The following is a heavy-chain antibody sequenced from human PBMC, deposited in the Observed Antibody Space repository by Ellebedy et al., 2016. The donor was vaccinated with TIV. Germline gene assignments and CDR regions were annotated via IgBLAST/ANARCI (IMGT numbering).Heavy chain of an antibody. V-gene: IGHV3-21*01. CDR1: GFSFSPYS. Sequence: GGSLRLSXVASGFSFSPYSMNWVRQAPGKGLEWVSSITGSSNYIYYADPVKGRFTISRDNAKNSVYLQMNSLRAEDTAVYFCARSAVAVPGSYYYYGTDVWGQGTTVTVSS. CDR3: ARSAVAVPGSYYYYGTDV. CDR2: ITGSSNYI. D-gene: IGHD6-19*01. J-gene: IGHJ6*02.